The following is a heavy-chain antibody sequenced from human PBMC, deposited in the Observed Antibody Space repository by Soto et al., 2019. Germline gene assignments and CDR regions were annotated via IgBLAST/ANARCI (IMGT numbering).Heavy chain of an antibody. CDR3: TRDRGITIFGVVINPYFDY. CDR1: GFTFGDYA. J-gene: IGHJ4*02. CDR2: IRSKAYGGTT. Sequence: GVLRLSCTASGFTFGDYAMSWVRQAPGKGLEWVGFIRSKAYGGTTEYAASVKGRFTISRDDSKSIAYLQMNSLKTEDTAVYYCTRDRGITIFGVVINPYFDYWGQGTLVTVSS. D-gene: IGHD3-3*01. V-gene: IGHV3-49*04.